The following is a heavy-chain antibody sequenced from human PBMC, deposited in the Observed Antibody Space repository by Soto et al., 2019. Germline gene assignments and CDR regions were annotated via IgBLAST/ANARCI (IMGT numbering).Heavy chain of an antibody. CDR3: AKDQYNWFDP. Sequence: GGSLRLSCAASGFTFDDYAMHWVRQAPGKGLEWVSGISWNSGSIGYADSVKGRFTISRDDAKNSLYLQMNSLRAEDTALYYCAKDQYNWFDPWGQGTLVTVSS. CDR2: ISWNSGSI. J-gene: IGHJ5*02. V-gene: IGHV3-9*01. CDR1: GFTFDDYA.